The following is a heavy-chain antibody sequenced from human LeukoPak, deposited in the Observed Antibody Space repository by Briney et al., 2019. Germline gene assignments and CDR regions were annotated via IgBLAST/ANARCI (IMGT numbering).Heavy chain of an antibody. CDR3: ARVLPYYYYMDV. V-gene: IGHV1-2*02. Sequence: ASVKVSCKASGYTFTGYYIHWVRQAPGQGLEWMGWINPNSGGTNYAQKFQGRVTMTRDTSISTAYMELSRLRSDDTAVYYCARVLPYYYYMDVWGKGTTVTVSS. CDR1: GYTFTGYY. J-gene: IGHJ6*03. CDR2: INPNSGGT.